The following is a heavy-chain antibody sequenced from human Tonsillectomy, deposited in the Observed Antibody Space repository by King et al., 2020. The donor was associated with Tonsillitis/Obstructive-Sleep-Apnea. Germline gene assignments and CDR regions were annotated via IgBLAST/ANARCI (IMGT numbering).Heavy chain of an antibody. CDR2: IHNDGST. D-gene: IGHD6-13*01. Sequence: VQLVESGGGLVRPGGSLRLSCAASGFTVTSNFLSWVRQAPGQGLEWVSTIHNDGSTYYADSVKGRFTISRHNSKNTLYLQMNRLGVEDTAVYYCARGGSWTFDYWGLGTLVTVSA. CDR3: ARGGSWTFDY. J-gene: IGHJ4*02. CDR1: GFTVTSNF. V-gene: IGHV3-53*04.